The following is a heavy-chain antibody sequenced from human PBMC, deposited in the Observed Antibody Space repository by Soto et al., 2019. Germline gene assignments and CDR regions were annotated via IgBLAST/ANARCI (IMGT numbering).Heavy chain of an antibody. CDR2: ISGSGGST. D-gene: IGHD3-3*01. CDR3: AKVPIITIPAHDWFDP. V-gene: IGHV3-23*01. J-gene: IGHJ5*02. Sequence: GGSLRLSCAASGFTFSSYAMSWVRQAPGKGLEWVSAISGSGGSTYYADSVKGRFTISRDNSKNTLYLQMNSLRAEDTAVYYCAKVPIITIPAHDWFDPWGQGTLVTVSS. CDR1: GFTFSSYA.